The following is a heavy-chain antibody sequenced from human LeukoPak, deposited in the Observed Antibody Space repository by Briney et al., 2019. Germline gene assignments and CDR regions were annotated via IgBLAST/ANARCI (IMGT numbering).Heavy chain of an antibody. CDR2: INPSGGST. V-gene: IGHV1-46*01. D-gene: IGHD2-8*01. Sequence: GASVKVSCKASGYTFTSYYIHWVRQAPGQGLEWMGIINPSGGSTSYAQKFQGRVTMTRDTSTSTVYMELTSLRSEDTAVYYCARDGLYCANGVCSSDIWGQGTLVTVSS. J-gene: IGHJ3*02. CDR1: GYTFTSYY. CDR3: ARDGLYCANGVCSSDI.